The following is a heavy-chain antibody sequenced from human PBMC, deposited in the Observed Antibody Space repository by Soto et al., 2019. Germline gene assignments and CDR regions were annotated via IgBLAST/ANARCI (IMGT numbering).Heavy chain of an antibody. CDR1: GGTFSSYA. D-gene: IGHD3-16*01. CDR3: ARVSWGSQSLFDY. CDR2: IIPIFGTA. V-gene: IGHV1-69*13. J-gene: IGHJ4*02. Sequence: ASVKVSCKASGGTFSSYAISWVRQAPGQGLGWMGGIIPIFGTANYAQKFQGRVTITADESTSTAYMELSSLRSEDTAVYYCARVSWGSQSLFDYWGQGTLVTVSS.